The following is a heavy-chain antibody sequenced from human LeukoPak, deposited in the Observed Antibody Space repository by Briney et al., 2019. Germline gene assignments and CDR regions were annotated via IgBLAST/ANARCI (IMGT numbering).Heavy chain of an antibody. CDR2: INGNGLST. CDR3: ARDSGSYLQPTDY. V-gene: IGHV3-23*01. CDR1: GFSFSSYD. J-gene: IGHJ4*02. D-gene: IGHD1-26*01. Sequence: SGGSLRLSCVVSGFSFSSYDMNWVRQAPGKGLEWVSSINGNGLSTYYADSVKGRFTISRDTSKSTLYLQMNSLRGDDTAVYHCARDSGSYLQPTDYWGQGTLVTVSS.